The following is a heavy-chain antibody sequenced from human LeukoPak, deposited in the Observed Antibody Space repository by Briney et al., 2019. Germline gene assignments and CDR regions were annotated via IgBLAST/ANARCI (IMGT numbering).Heavy chain of an antibody. CDR3: ARIDLSAFDI. CDR1: GGSISGSY. V-gene: IGHV4-59*01. Sequence: PLETLFLTSTVSGGSISGSYWNWIRQPPGKGLEWIACLHYSGTTNYNPSLKSRVTISVDTSNNQFSLDLNSVTTADTAVYYCARIDLSAFDIWGQGTMVTVSS. CDR2: LHYSGTT. J-gene: IGHJ3*02.